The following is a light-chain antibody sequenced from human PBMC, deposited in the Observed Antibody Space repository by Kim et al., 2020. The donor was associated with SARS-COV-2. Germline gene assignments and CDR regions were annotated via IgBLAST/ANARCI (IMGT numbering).Light chain of an antibody. Sequence: SASTGDRVTITCRASQGISSYLAWYQQKPGKAPKLLIDAASTLQSGVPSRFSGSGSGTDFTLTISCLQSEDFATYYCQQYYSNPYTFGQGTKLEI. CDR1: QGISSY. V-gene: IGKV1-8*01. J-gene: IGKJ2*01. CDR2: AAS. CDR3: QQYYSNPYT.